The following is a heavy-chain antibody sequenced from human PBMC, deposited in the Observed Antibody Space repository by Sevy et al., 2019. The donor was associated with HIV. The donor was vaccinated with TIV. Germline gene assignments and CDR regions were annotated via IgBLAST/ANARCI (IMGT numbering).Heavy chain of an antibody. J-gene: IGHJ4*02. CDR1: GYTFTDYY. CDR3: ARDPAPMYYDDTRGYCFDF. CDR2: INPHSDDT. D-gene: IGHD3-22*01. V-gene: IGHV1-2*02. Sequence: ASVKVSCKGSGYTFTDYYMHLVRQAHGQGLEWMGWINPHSDDTKYAQKFQGRLAMTWDTSISTAYMELSGLTSDDTAVYYCARDPAPMYYDDTRGYCFDFWGQGTLVTVSS.